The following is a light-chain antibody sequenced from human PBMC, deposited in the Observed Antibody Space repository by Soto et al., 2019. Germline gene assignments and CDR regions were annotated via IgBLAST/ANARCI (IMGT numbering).Light chain of an antibody. Sequence: DIQMTQSPSTLSASVGDRVTITCRASQSISTWLAWYQQKPGKAPKFLISKASGLESGVPSRFSGSGSGTEFPLTISSLQPDDFATYYCQQYDSYPPAVGGGTKVDIK. J-gene: IGKJ4*01. CDR2: KAS. CDR1: QSISTW. V-gene: IGKV1-5*03. CDR3: QQYDSYPPA.